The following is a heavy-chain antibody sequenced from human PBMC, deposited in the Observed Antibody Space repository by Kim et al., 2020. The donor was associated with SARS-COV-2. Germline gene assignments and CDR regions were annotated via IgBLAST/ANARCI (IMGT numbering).Heavy chain of an antibody. CDR3: ARDAYYYGSGRLDY. V-gene: IGHV3-33*01. D-gene: IGHD3-10*01. CDR1: GFTFSSYG. J-gene: IGHJ4*02. CDR2: IWYDGSNK. Sequence: GGSLRLSCAASGFTFSSYGMHWVRQAPGKGLEWVAVIWYDGSNKYYADSVKGRFTISRDNSKNTLYLQMNSLRAEDTAVYYCARDAYYYGSGRLDYWGQGTLVTVSS.